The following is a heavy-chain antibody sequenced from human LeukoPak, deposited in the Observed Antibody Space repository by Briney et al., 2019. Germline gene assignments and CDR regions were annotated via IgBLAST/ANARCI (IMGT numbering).Heavy chain of an antibody. CDR3: EAGEDV. D-gene: IGHD6-13*01. CDR1: GFNVNNNY. Sequence: GGSLKLLCAASGFNVNNNYVSWVRQAPGKGLEWISIIYYDGSTFYADSVKGRFTISRDISRNTVYLQMNSLRSEDTAVYYCEAGEDVWGEGTTVAVSS. V-gene: IGHV3-66*02. J-gene: IGHJ6*04. CDR2: IYYDGST.